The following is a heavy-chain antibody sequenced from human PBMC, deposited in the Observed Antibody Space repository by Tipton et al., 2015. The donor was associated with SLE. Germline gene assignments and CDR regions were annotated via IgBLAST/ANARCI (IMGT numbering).Heavy chain of an antibody. CDR3: ARAVADWGWLVVY. V-gene: IGHV3-74*01. Sequence: SLRLSCAASGLTFYRHWMHWVRQAPGKGLVWVSRMNTDGTITSYVDSVKGRFTISRDNAKNTLYLQMNSLRAEDTAVYYCARAVADWGWLVVYWGRGTQVTVSS. CDR1: GLTFYRHW. D-gene: IGHD6-19*01. CDR2: MNTDGTIT. J-gene: IGHJ4*02.